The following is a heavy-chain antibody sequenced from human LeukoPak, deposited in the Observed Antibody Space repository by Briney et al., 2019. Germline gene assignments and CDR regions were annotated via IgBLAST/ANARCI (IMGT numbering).Heavy chain of an antibody. CDR3: AKDLGRYRNNYFDY. V-gene: IGHV3-23*01. D-gene: IGHD1-26*01. Sequence: GGSLRLSCAASGFTFNSYAMSWVRQAQEKGLEWVATISGSGGGTYYADSVKGRFTISRDDSKNTLYLQMNSLRAEDMAVYYCAKDLGRYRNNYFDYWAQGTLVTVTS. CDR1: GFTFNSYA. CDR2: ISGSGGGT. J-gene: IGHJ4*02.